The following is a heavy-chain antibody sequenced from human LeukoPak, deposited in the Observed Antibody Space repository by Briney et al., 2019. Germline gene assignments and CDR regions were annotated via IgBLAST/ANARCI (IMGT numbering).Heavy chain of an antibody. CDR3: AKANGITMVRGVISPFGY. Sequence: GRSLRLSCAASGFTFDDYAMHWVRQAPGKGLEWVSGISWNSGSIGYADSVKGRFTISRDNAKNSLYLQMNSLRAEDTALYYCAKANGITMVRGVISPFGYWGQGTLVTVSS. CDR2: ISWNSGSI. J-gene: IGHJ4*02. V-gene: IGHV3-9*01. D-gene: IGHD3-10*01. CDR1: GFTFDDYA.